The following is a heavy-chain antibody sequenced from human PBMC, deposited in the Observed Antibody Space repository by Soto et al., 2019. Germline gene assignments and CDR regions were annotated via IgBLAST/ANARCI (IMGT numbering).Heavy chain of an antibody. D-gene: IGHD2-2*01. CDR1: GFTFSSYS. Sequence: EVQLVESGGGLVKPGGSLRLSCAASGFTFSSYSMNWVRQAPGKGLEWVSSISSSSSYIYYADSVKGRFTISSNNAKNSLYLQMNSLRAEDTAVYYCARGSVVPAASLYYYYYYGMDVWGQGTTVTVSS. CDR2: ISSSSSYI. J-gene: IGHJ6*02. V-gene: IGHV3-21*01. CDR3: ARGSVVPAASLYYYYYYGMDV.